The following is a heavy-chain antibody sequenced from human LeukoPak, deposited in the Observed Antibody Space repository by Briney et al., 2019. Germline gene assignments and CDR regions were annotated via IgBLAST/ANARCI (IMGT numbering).Heavy chain of an antibody. CDR2: IIPIFGTA. CDR1: GGTFSSYA. Sequence: SVKVSCKASGGTFSSYAISWVRRAPGQGLEWMGGIIPIFGTANYAQKFQGRVTITADESTSTAYMELSSLRPEDTAVYYCARDQGRRPLCYFDYWGQGTLVTVSS. V-gene: IGHV1-69*13. J-gene: IGHJ4*02. D-gene: IGHD3-10*01. CDR3: ARDQGRRPLCYFDY.